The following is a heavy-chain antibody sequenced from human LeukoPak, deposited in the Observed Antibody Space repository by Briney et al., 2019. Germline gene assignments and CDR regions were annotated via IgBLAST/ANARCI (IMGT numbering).Heavy chain of an antibody. CDR1: GGSISSGGYY. Sequence: PSQTWSLTCTVSGGSISSGGYYWSWIRQHPGKGLEWIGYIYYLGSTYYNPSLKSRVTISVDTSKNQFSLKLSSVTAADTAVYYCARGVAVVPATHCYFDYWGQGSLVTVSS. D-gene: IGHD2-2*01. J-gene: IGHJ4*02. V-gene: IGHV4-31*03. CDR2: IYYLGST. CDR3: ARGVAVVPATHCYFDY.